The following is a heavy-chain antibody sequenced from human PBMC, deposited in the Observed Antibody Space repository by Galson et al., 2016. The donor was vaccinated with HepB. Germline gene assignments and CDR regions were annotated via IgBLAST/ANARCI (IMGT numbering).Heavy chain of an antibody. Sequence: SLRLSCAGSGFSFSSYWVSWVRQAPGKGLEWVANIKEDGSAKNYADSVKGRFTMSRDNVEESVYLHMNSLRVEDTAVYYCASSYIKYTGGSTMGASCGQGNLVTVSS. J-gene: IGHJ5*02. CDR2: IKEDGSAK. V-gene: IGHV3-7*03. D-gene: IGHD2-8*02. CDR3: ASSYIKYTGGSTMGAS. CDR1: GFSFSSYW.